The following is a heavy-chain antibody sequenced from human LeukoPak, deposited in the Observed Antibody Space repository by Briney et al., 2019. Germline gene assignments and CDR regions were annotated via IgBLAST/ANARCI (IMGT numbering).Heavy chain of an antibody. D-gene: IGHD2-2*01. V-gene: IGHV4-34*01. CDR1: GGSFSGYY. CDR3: ARLICSSTSCLGDYYYMDV. J-gene: IGHJ6*03. Sequence: SETLSLTCAVYGGSFSGYYWSWIRQPPGKGLEWIGEINHSGSTNYNPSLKSRVTISVDTSKNQFSLKLSSVTAADTAVYYCARLICSSTSCLGDYYYMDVWGKGTTVTVSS. CDR2: INHSGST.